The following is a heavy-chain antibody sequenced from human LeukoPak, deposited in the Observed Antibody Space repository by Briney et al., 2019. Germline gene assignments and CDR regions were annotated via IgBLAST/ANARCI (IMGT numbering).Heavy chain of an antibody. V-gene: IGHV3-21*04. Sequence: GGSLRLSCAASGFTFSSYSMNWVRQAPGKGLEWVSSISSSSSYIYYADSVKGRFTISRDSAKNSLYLQMNSLRAEDTALYYCAKSSSWYYFDYWGQGTLVTVSS. J-gene: IGHJ4*02. D-gene: IGHD6-13*01. CDR2: ISSSSSYI. CDR3: AKSSSWYYFDY. CDR1: GFTFSSYS.